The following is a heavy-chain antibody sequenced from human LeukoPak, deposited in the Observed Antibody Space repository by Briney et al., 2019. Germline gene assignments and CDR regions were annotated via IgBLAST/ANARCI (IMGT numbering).Heavy chain of an antibody. V-gene: IGHV3-21*01. CDR1: GFTFSSYS. D-gene: IGHD7-27*01. J-gene: IGHJ4*02. Sequence: KSGGSLRLSCAASGFTFSSYSMNWVRQAPGKGLEWVSSTSSNSNYIYYADSVKGRFTISRDNAKNSLYLQMNSLRDEDTAVYYCARENWGSGYYFDYWGQGTLSPSPQ. CDR3: ARENWGSGYYFDY. CDR2: TSSNSNYI.